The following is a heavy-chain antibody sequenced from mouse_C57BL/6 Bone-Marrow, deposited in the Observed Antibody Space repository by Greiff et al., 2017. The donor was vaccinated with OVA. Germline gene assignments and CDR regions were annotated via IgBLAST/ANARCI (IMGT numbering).Heavy chain of an antibody. Sequence: EVQLVESGGGLVKPGGSLKLSCAASGFTFSSYAMSWVRQTPEKRLEWVATISDCGSYTYYPDNVKGRFTISRDNAKNNLYLQMSHLKSEDTAMYYCARIDYVGYYFDYWGQGTTLTVSS. CDR2: ISDCGSYT. CDR3: ARIDYVGYYFDY. V-gene: IGHV5-4*01. CDR1: GFTFSSYA. J-gene: IGHJ2*01. D-gene: IGHD2-4*01.